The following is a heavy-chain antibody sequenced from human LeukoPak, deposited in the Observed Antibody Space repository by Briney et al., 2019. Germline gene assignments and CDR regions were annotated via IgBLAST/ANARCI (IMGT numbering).Heavy chain of an antibody. CDR3: ARHGSSGHYRPLDY. V-gene: IGHV4-39*01. Sequence: SETLSLTCTVSGGSINSTNYYWGWIRQPPGKGLEWIGSIYYSGSTYYNPSLRSRVTISVDTSKNQFSLKLTSVTAADTAVYYCARHGSSGHYRPLDYWGQGTLVTVSS. CDR2: IYYSGST. D-gene: IGHD3-22*01. J-gene: IGHJ4*02. CDR1: GGSINSTNYY.